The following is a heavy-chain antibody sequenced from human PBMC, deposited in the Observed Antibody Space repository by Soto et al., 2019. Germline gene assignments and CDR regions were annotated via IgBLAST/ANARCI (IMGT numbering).Heavy chain of an antibody. J-gene: IGHJ4*02. V-gene: IGHV4-59*01. CDR2: ISYSGST. D-gene: IGHD4-17*01. Sequence: KPSETLSLTCTASGGSISSYYWIWIRQPPGKGLEWIGYISYSGSTNYNPSLKSRPTISVDTSKNQFSLKLRSVTAADTAVYYCARASPYGDYALDYWGQGTLVTVSS. CDR3: ARASPYGDYALDY. CDR1: GGSISSYY.